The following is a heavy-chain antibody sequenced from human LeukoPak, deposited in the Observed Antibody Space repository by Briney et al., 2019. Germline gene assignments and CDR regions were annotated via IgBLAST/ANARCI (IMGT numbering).Heavy chain of an antibody. V-gene: IGHV3-23*01. J-gene: IGHJ4*02. D-gene: IGHD2-2*01. CDR1: GFTLSSHA. CDR2: ISNSGGST. CDR3: ANRGEYCSSTSCLGSAQVDY. Sequence: GGSLRPSCAASGFTLSSHAMRWVRQAPGKGLEWVSGISNSGGSTYYADSVKGRFTISRDNSKNTLYLQMNSLRAEDTAVYYCANRGEYCSSTSCLGSAQVDYWGQGTLVTVSS.